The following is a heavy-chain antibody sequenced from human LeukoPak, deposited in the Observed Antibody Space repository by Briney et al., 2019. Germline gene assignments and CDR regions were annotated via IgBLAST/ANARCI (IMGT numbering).Heavy chain of an antibody. Sequence: SETLSLTCTVSGDSISSGGYYWGWIRQPPGKGLEWIASIYYSGSTHSNPSLKSRVTMSVDTTKNNFSLMLSSVTAADTAVYYCAKGGDYDFWSGSYLFFDYWGQGTLVSVSS. J-gene: IGHJ4*02. D-gene: IGHD3-3*01. CDR2: IYYSGST. CDR1: GDSISSGGYY. V-gene: IGHV4-39*07. CDR3: AKGGDYDFWSGSYLFFDY.